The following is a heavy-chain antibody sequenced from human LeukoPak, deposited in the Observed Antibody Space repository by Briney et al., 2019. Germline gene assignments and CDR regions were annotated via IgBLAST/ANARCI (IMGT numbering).Heavy chain of an antibody. V-gene: IGHV7-4-1*02. CDR3: ARDYQIGIAVDYNWFDP. Sequence: GASVKISCKASGYSFTDYILNWVRQAPGQGLEWMGWINTNTGNPTYAQGFIRRFVFPLDTSVSTAYLQISDLKTEDTAVYYCARDYQIGIAVDYNWFDPWGQGTLVTVSS. CDR2: INTNTGNP. D-gene: IGHD6-19*01. J-gene: IGHJ5*02. CDR1: GYSFTDYI.